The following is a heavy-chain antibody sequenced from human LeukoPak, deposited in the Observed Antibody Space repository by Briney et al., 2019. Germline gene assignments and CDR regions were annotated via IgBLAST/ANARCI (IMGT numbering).Heavy chain of an antibody. J-gene: IGHJ4*02. V-gene: IGHV3-66*01. D-gene: IGHD2-21*02. Sequence: GGSLRLSCVVSEFSFCDYWMHWVRQAPGKGLEWVSVINTVGTTYYADSVRGRFTISRDNSKNTLYLQMNSLRVEDTAVYYCAGSLAYCGGDCRLGDYWGQGTLVTVSS. CDR1: EFSFCDYW. CDR3: AGSLAYCGGDCRLGDY. CDR2: INTVGTT.